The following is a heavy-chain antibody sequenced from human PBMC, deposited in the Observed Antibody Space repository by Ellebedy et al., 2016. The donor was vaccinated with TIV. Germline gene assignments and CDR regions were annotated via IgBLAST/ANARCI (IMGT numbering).Heavy chain of an antibody. CDR2: IYTDGST. CDR3: ASRIQSNFDY. Sequence: GESLKISCAASGFTVSSNYMSWVRQAPGKGLEWVSVIYTDGSTYYADSVKGRFTISRDNSKNTLFLQMNSLRADDTAVYYCASRIQSNFDYWGQGTLVTVSS. CDR1: GFTVSSNY. V-gene: IGHV3-53*01. D-gene: IGHD2-21*01. J-gene: IGHJ4*02.